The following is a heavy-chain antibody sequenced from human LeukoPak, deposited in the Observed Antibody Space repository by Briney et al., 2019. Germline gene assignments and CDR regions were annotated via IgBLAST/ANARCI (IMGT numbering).Heavy chain of an antibody. CDR2: MNPSSGNT. CDR3: ARGTSGHRSDYDY. D-gene: IGHD1-1*01. Sequence: ASVKVSCKASGYTFSNYDINWVRQATGQGLEWMAWMNPSSGNTAYAQKFQGRVTLTRDTSIDTAYMELSSLRSEDTAVYYCARGTSGHRSDYDYWGQGTLVTVSS. CDR1: GYTFSNYD. V-gene: IGHV1-8*02. J-gene: IGHJ4*02.